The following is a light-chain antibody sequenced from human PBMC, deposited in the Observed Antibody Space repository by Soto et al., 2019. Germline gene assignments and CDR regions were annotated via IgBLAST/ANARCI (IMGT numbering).Light chain of an antibody. Sequence: QSALTQPPSASGSPGQSVTISCTGTSSDVGGYNYVSWHQQHPGKAPKLIIYDVTKRPSGVPDRFSGSKSGYTASLTVSGLQAEDEADYYCSSFAGGNIYVFGTGTKVTVL. V-gene: IGLV2-8*01. CDR2: DVT. CDR3: SSFAGGNIYV. J-gene: IGLJ1*01. CDR1: SSDVGGYNY.